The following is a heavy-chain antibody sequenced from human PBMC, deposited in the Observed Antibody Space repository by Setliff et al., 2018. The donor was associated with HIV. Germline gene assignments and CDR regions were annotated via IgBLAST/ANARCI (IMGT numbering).Heavy chain of an antibody. CDR1: GFTLSGHW. CDR3: ARVREMATIGGAFDI. V-gene: IGHV3-74*01. Sequence: GGSLRLSCTASGFTLSGHWMHWVRQVPGKGLEWVSRINSDATSTSYADFVKGRFTISRDNAKNTMYLQMDSLTAEDTAVYYCARVREMATIGGAFDIWGQGTMVTVSS. D-gene: IGHD5-12*01. J-gene: IGHJ3*02. CDR2: INSDATST.